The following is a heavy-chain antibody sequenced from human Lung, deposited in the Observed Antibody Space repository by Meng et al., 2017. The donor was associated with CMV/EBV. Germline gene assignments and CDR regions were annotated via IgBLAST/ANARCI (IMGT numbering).Heavy chain of an antibody. CDR3: AREPGRGAFDV. CDR2: IYSDGIST. J-gene: IGHJ3*01. CDR1: GINLNTYR. D-gene: IGHD3-10*01. Sequence: GGSLRLXCAVSGINLNTYRMHWVRQVPGKGLVWLSRIYSDGISTRYADSVEGRFTISRDNTNNTLYLQMNALRAEDTAVYYCAREPGRGAFDVWGQGAKVTVSS. V-gene: IGHV3-74*01.